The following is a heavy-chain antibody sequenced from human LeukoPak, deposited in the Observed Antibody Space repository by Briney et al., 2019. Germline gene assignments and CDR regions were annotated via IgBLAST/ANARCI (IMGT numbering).Heavy chain of an antibody. Sequence: GRSLRLSCAASGFTFSSYAMHWVRQAPGKGLEWVAVISYDGSNKYYADSVKGRFTISRDNSKNTLYLQMNSLRAEDTAVYYCARDPYYYDSSGYPYYFDCWGQGTLVTVSS. CDR1: GFTFSSYA. D-gene: IGHD3-22*01. V-gene: IGHV3-30*04. CDR3: ARDPYYYDSSGYPYYFDC. J-gene: IGHJ4*02. CDR2: ISYDGSNK.